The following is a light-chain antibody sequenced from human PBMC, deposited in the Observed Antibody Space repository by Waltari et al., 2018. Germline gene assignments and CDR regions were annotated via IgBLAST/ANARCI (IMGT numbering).Light chain of an antibody. CDR2: VNSDGGH. Sequence: QLVLTQPPSASASLGASVKLTCTLSSGHSSNAIAWHQQQPEKGPRCVMKVNSDGGHNKGDGIPDRFSGSSSGAERYLTISRLRSEDEADYYCQTWGTGILVFGTGTKVTVL. CDR1: SGHSSNA. J-gene: IGLJ1*01. V-gene: IGLV4-69*01. CDR3: QTWGTGILV.